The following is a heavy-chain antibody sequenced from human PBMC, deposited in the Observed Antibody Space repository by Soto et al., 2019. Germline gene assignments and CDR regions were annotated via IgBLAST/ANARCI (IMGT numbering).Heavy chain of an antibody. CDR2: INAGNGNT. CDR1: GYTFTSYA. CDR3: ARAGYVDTAMLREDIVVVVAATGPYYFDY. D-gene: IGHD2-15*01. J-gene: IGHJ4*02. Sequence: ASVKVSCKASGYTFTSYAMHWVRQAPGQRLEWMGWINAGNGNTKYSQKFQGRVTITRDTSASTAYMELSSLRSEDTAVYYCARAGYVDTAMLREDIVVVVAATGPYYFDYWGQGTLVTVSS. V-gene: IGHV1-3*01.